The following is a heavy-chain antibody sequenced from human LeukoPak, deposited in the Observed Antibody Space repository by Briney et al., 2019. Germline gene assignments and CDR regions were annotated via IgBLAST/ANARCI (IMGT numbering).Heavy chain of an antibody. CDR3: AGLFVGEYYGSGYYFDD. V-gene: IGHV4-39*02. Sequence: SETLSLTCTASGGSITNNNYYWGWIRQPPEKGREWIVTLFYGGSISYNPSLKSRVTISVDTSKNHLSLKLNSVTAADTAVYFCAGLFVGEYYGSGYYFDDWGEGTLVTVTS. D-gene: IGHD3-10*01. J-gene: IGHJ4*02. CDR1: GGSITNNNYY. CDR2: LFYGGSI.